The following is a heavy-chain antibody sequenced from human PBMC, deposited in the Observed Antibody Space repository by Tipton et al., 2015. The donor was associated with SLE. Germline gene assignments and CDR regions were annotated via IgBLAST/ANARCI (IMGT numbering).Heavy chain of an antibody. CDR1: GGSFSAYY. V-gene: IGHV4-34*01. CDR3: AGYGDYLGY. CDR2: INHSGST. D-gene: IGHD4-17*01. Sequence: LRLSCAVYGGSFSAYYWSWIRQSPGKGLEWIGEINHSGSTNYNPSLKSRVTISVDTSKNQFSLKLSSVTAADTAVYYCAGYGDYLGYWGQGTLVTVSS. J-gene: IGHJ4*02.